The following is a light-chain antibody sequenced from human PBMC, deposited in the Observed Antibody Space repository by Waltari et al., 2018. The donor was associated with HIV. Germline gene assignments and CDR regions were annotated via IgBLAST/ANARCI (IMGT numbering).Light chain of an antibody. CDR1: QSVSAN. Sequence: EIVVTQFPAALSVSPGARASLSCIVSQSVSANLAWYHQVAGQAPRLPISDSSNRATGVPDRFSGSGSGTHFTLSISSLQSEDSGVYYCQQYSDWPRAFGLGTKVEV. CDR2: DSS. J-gene: IGKJ1*01. CDR3: QQYSDWPRA. V-gene: IGKV3-15*01.